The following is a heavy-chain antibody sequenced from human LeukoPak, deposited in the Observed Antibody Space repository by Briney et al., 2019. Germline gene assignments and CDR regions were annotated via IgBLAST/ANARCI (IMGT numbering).Heavy chain of an antibody. CDR1: GFTFSTYG. Sequence: GGSLRLSCAASGFTFSTYGMYWVRQAPGKGLEWVAVIRYDGGNIYYAESVKGRFTISRDNSKNTLYLQMNSLRAEDTAMYYCAKDVGEDLAGYISDWRGTLPDYWGQGTLVTVSS. V-gene: IGHV3-30*02. J-gene: IGHJ4*02. CDR3: AKDVGEDLAGYISDWRGTLPDY. D-gene: IGHD6-19*01. CDR2: IRYDGGNI.